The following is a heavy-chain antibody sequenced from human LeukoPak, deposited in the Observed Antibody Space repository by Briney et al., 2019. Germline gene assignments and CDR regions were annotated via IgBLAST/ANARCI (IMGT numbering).Heavy chain of an antibody. CDR3: ARDISRGFDY. J-gene: IGHJ4*02. CDR2: ISSSSSYI. CDR1: GFTFSSHS. V-gene: IGHV3-21*01. Sequence: GGSLRLSCAASGFTFSSHSMNWVRQAPGKGLEWVSSISSSSSYIYYADSVKGRFTISRDNAKNSLYLQMNSLRAEDTAVYYCARDISRGFDYWGQGTLVTVSS.